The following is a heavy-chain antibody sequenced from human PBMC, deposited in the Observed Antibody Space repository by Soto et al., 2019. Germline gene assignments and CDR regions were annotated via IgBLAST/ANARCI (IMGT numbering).Heavy chain of an antibody. J-gene: IGHJ2*01. D-gene: IGHD3-10*01. CDR3: ARKVPGSTTRPDYWYFDL. CDR2: ISGGGDAT. V-gene: IGHV3-23*01. CDR1: GFTFISYA. Sequence: EVQLLESGGGLVQPGGSLRLSCAASGFTFISYAMNWVRQAPGKGLQWVSAISGGGDATFYADSVKGRFTISRDNSRNTFTLQMNGLGADDTAVYYCARKVPGSTTRPDYWYFDLWGRGTLVTVSS.